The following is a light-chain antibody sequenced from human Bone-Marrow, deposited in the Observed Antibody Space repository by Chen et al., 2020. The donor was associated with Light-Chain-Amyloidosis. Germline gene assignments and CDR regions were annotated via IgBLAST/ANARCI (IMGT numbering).Light chain of an antibody. CDR1: DLPTKY. V-gene: IGLV3-25*03. Sequence: SYNLTQPPSVSVSPGQTARITCSGDDLPTKYAYWYQQKPGQAPVLVIHRDTERPSGISERFSGSSSGTTATLTISGVQAEDEADYHCQSADSSDTYEVIFGGGTKLTVL. J-gene: IGLJ2*01. CDR3: QSADSSDTYEVI. CDR2: RDT.